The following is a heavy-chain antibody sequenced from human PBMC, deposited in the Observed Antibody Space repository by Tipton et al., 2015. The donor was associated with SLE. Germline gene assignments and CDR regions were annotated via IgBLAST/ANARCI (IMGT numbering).Heavy chain of an antibody. CDR2: IYYSGSI. CDR1: GFTFSSYG. V-gene: IGHV4-39*07. Sequence: LRLSCAASGFTFSSYGMHWVRQAPGKGLEWIGSIYYSGSIYYNPSLKSRVTISVDTSKNQFSLTLSSVTAADTAVYYCARGATYYYMDVWGKGTTVTVSS. D-gene: IGHD1-26*01. CDR3: ARGATYYYMDV. J-gene: IGHJ6*03.